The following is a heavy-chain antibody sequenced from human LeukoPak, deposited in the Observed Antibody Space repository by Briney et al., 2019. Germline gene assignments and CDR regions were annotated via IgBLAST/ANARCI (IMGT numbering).Heavy chain of an antibody. CDR1: GYTFTAYY. Sequence: ASVKVSCKASGYTFTAYYIHWGRQAPGQGLEGMGWINPNSGGTNYAQKFQGRVTVTRDTSTSTAFMELSRLRSDDTAVYYCASQSTGWYVGYFDYWGQGTLVTVSS. V-gene: IGHV1-2*02. CDR2: INPNSGGT. J-gene: IGHJ4*01. D-gene: IGHD6-19*01. CDR3: ASQSTGWYVGYFDY.